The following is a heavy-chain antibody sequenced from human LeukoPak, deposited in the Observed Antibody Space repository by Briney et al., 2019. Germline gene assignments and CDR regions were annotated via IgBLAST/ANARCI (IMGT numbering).Heavy chain of an antibody. CDR1: VYTFTVYY. Sequence: ASVTVSFTASVYTFTVYYMHWVRQAPGQGGERMGWINPNSGGTNYTQKFQGRVTITRDTAISTAYMELSRRRDGDTDVYDCESGTYYYDSSGYYVPFDYWGPGTLVTVSS. J-gene: IGHJ4*02. V-gene: IGHV1-2*02. CDR3: ESGTYYYDSSGYYVPFDY. CDR2: INPNSGGT. D-gene: IGHD3-22*01.